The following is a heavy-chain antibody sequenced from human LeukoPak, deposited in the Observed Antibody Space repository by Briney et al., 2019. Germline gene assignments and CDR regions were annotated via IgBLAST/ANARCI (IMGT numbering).Heavy chain of an antibody. J-gene: IGHJ4*02. D-gene: IGHD1-26*01. CDR1: GYTFTNYA. Sequence: ASVKVSCKASGYTFTNYAMNWVRQAPGQGLEWMGWINTNTGNPTYAQGFTGRFVFSLDTSVSTAYLQISSLQPEDTAVYYCARLPSGSRAVYYFDYWGQGILVIVSS. V-gene: IGHV7-4-1*02. CDR3: ARLPSGSRAVYYFDY. CDR2: INTNTGNP.